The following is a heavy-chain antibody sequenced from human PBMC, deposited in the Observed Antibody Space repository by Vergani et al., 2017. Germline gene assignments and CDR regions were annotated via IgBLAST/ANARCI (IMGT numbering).Heavy chain of an antibody. V-gene: IGHV1-2*02. J-gene: IGHJ6*02. Sequence: QVQLVQSGAEVKKPGASVKVSCKASGYTFTGYYMHWVRQAPGQGLEWMGWINPNSGGTNYAQKFQGRVTMTRDTSISTAYMELSRLRSDDTAVYYCAIVPAAMLNYYYYGMDVWGQGTTVTVSS. CDR3: AIVPAAMLNYYYYGMDV. CDR2: INPNSGGT. CDR1: GYTFTGYY. D-gene: IGHD2-2*01.